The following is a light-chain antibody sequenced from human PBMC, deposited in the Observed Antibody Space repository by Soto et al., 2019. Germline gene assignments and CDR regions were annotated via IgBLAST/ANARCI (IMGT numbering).Light chain of an antibody. Sequence: DIQMTQSPSTLSGSVGDRVTITCRASQTISSWLAWYQQKPGKAPKLLIYKASTLKSGVPSRFSGSGSGTESTLTISSLQPGDFATYYCQHYDSYSEAVGQGTKVDSK. CDR3: QHYDSYSEA. CDR1: QTISSW. J-gene: IGKJ1*01. CDR2: KAS. V-gene: IGKV1-5*03.